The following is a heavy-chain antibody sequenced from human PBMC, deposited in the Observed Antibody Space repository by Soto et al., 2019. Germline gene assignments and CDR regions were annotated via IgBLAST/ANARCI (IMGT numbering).Heavy chain of an antibody. CDR2: IYYSGST. J-gene: IGHJ6*02. CDR3: ARSQAARLNYYGMDV. D-gene: IGHD6-6*01. Sequence: SETLSLTCTVSGGSISSGGYYWSWIRQHPGKGLEWIGYIYYSGSTYYNPSLKSRVTRSVDTSKNQFSLKLSSVTAADTAVYYCARSQAARLNYYGMDVWGQGTTVTVSS. CDR1: GGSISSGGYY. V-gene: IGHV4-31*03.